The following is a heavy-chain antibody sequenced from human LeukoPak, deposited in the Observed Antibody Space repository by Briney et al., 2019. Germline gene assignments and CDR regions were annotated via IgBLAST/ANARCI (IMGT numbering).Heavy chain of an antibody. CDR2: INHSGST. CDR3: ARVYSSSWYWFDP. Sequence: SETLSLTCAVYGGSFSGYYWSWIRQPPGKGLEWIGEINHSGSTNYNPSLKSRVTISVDRSKNQFSLKLSSVTAADTAVYYCARVYSSSWYWFDPWGQGTLVTVSS. D-gene: IGHD6-13*01. J-gene: IGHJ5*02. CDR1: GGSFSGYY. V-gene: IGHV4-34*01.